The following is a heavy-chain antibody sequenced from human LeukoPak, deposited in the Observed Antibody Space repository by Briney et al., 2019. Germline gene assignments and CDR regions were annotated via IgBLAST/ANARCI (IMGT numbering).Heavy chain of an antibody. CDR3: AAQAGTGPYYYYGLDV. CDR2: INNSSVYI. J-gene: IGHJ6*02. D-gene: IGHD6-19*01. Sequence: GGSLRLSCAASGFTFSSYSMNWVRQAPGKGLEWVSSINNSSVYIYYADSVKGRFTISRDNAKNSLYLQMNSLRAEDTAVYYCAAQAGTGPYYYYGLDVWGQGTTVTVSS. V-gene: IGHV3-21*01. CDR1: GFTFSSYS.